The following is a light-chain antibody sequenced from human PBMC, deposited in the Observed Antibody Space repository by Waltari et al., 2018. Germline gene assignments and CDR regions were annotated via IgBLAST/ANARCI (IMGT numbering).Light chain of an antibody. J-gene: IGLJ1*01. CDR2: YDD. V-gene: IGLV1-36*01. CDR1: SSNIGNNA. CDR3: AAWDDSLNGYV. Sequence: QSVLTQPPSVSEAPRQRVTISCSGSSSNIGNNAVNWYQQPPGKVPKLLIYYDDLRPAGVSDRFSGSKSRTSASLAISGLQSEDEADYYCAAWDDSLNGYVFGTGTKVTVL.